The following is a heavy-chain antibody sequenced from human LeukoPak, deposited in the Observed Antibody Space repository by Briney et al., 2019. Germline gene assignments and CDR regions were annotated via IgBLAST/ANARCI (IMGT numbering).Heavy chain of an antibody. Sequence: GGSLRLSCAASGFTFSSHSMNWVRQAPGKGLEWVSYISSSGSTIYYADSVKGRFSISRDNAKNSLHLQMNSLRAEDTAVYYCAKGTVAGKAPYWGQGTLVTVSS. D-gene: IGHD6-19*01. J-gene: IGHJ4*02. CDR3: AKGTVAGKAPY. V-gene: IGHV3-48*01. CDR2: ISSSGSTI. CDR1: GFTFSSHS.